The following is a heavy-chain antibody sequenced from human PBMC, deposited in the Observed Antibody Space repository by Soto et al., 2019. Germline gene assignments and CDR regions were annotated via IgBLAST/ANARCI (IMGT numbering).Heavy chain of an antibody. CDR3: AKSDITMIVVVTTGGAFDI. J-gene: IGHJ3*02. D-gene: IGHD3-22*01. CDR1: GFTFSSYA. Sequence: LRLSCAASGFTFSSYAMSWVRQATGKGLEWVSAISGSGGSTYYADSVKGRFTISRDNSKNTLYLQMNSLRAEDTAVYYCAKSDITMIVVVTTGGAFDIWGQGTMVTVSS. CDR2: ISGSGGST. V-gene: IGHV3-23*01.